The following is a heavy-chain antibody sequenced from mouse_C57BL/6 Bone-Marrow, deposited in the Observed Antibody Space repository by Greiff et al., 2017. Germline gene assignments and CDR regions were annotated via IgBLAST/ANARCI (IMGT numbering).Heavy chain of an antibody. CDR3: ARGRTYHSMYYAMDY. J-gene: IGHJ4*01. V-gene: IGHV1-53*01. Sequence: VKQRPGQGLEWIGNIKPSNGGTNYSEKFKSKATLTVDKSSSTAYMQLSSLTSEDSAFYYCARGRTYHSMYYAMDYWGQGTSVTVSS. D-gene: IGHD2-5*01. CDR2: IKPSNGGT.